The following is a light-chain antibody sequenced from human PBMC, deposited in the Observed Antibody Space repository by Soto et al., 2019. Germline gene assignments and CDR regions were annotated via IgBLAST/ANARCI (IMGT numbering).Light chain of an antibody. CDR3: CSYAGPDILFL. V-gene: IGLV2-23*01. Sequence: QSALTQPASVSGSLGQSITISCTATTADVASSDFVSWYQQHPGRAPQLMIYEAVKRPSGISDRFSGSKSGNRASLTISWLQADDEDDYYCCSYAGPDILFLFGGGTKVTVL. J-gene: IGLJ2*01. CDR2: EAV. CDR1: TADVASSDF.